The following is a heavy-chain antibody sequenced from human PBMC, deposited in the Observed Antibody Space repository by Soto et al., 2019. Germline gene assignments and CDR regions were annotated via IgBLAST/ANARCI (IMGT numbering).Heavy chain of an antibody. D-gene: IGHD3-10*01. J-gene: IGHJ5*02. CDR3: TRHPDYYGSGYVNWFDP. CDR2: IRSKANSYAT. V-gene: IGHV3-73*01. CDR1: GFTFSGSA. Sequence: PGGSLRLSCAASGFTFSGSAMHWVRQASGKGLEWVGRIRSKANSYATAYAASVKGRFTISRDDSKNTAYLQMNSLKIEDTAVYYCTRHPDYYGSGYVNWFDPWGQGT.